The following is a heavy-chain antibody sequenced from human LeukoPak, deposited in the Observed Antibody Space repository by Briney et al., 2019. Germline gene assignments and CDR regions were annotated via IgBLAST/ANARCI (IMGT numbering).Heavy chain of an antibody. V-gene: IGHV1-18*01. Sequence: ASVKVSCKASVYTLTSYGTSGVRQAPGQGLEWMGWISAYNGNTHYAQKLQGRVTMTTDTSTSTAYMELRSLRSAYTAVYYCAWMGYSSGWVFDYWGQGTLVTVSS. J-gene: IGHJ4*02. D-gene: IGHD6-19*01. CDR2: ISAYNGNT. CDR3: AWMGYSSGWVFDY. CDR1: VYTLTSYG.